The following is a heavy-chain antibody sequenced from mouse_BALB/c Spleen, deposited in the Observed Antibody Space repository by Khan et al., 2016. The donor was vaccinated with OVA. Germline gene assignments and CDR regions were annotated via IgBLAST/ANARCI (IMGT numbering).Heavy chain of an antibody. J-gene: IGHJ3*01. CDR1: GFTFSSYG. Sequence: EVQLVESGGGLVQPGGSRKLSCTASGFTFSSYGMYWVRQAPERGLEWVAYISSGSSTLHYADTVKGRFTISRDNPKNTLFLQRTSLRSEDTAMYYCARSSSTMFTTGLSYWGQGTLVTVSA. CDR3: ARSSSTMFTTGLSY. CDR2: ISSGSSTL. D-gene: IGHD2-2*01. V-gene: IGHV5-17*02.